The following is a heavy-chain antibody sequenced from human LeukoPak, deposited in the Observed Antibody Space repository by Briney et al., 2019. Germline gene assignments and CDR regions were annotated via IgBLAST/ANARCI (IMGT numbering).Heavy chain of an antibody. Sequence: ASVKVSCKASGYTFTGYYIHWVRQAPGQGLEWMGWINPNSGGTDYAQKFQGRVTMTRDTSISTAYMELSRLRSDDTAVYYCARGRAGRKRGSTYNKNWFDPWGQGTLVTVSS. CDR1: GYTFTGYY. V-gene: IGHV1-2*02. CDR3: ARGRAGRKRGSTYNKNWFDP. CDR2: INPNSGGT. D-gene: IGHD5-24*01. J-gene: IGHJ5*02.